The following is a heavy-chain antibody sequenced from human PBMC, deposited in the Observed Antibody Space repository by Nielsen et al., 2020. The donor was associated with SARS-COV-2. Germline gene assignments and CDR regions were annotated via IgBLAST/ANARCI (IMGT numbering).Heavy chain of an antibody. V-gene: IGHV3-30*18. D-gene: IGHD3-3*01. CDR1: GFTFSSYG. J-gene: IGHJ3*02. CDR3: AKDSVRTYYDFWSGPDAFDI. CDR2: ISYDGSNK. Sequence: GESLKISCAASGFTFSSYGMHWVRPPPGKGLEWVAVISYDGSNKYYADSVKGRFTISRDNSKNTLYLQMNGLRAEDTAVYYCAKDSVRTYYDFWSGPDAFDIWGQGTMVTVSS.